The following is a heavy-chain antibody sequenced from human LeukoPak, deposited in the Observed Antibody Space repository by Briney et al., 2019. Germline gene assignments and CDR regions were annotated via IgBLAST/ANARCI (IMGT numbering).Heavy chain of an antibody. CDR1: GGSVTDYY. V-gene: IGHV4-59*02. CDR3: VRGGYDNAFDI. Sequence: PSETLSLTCTVSGGSVTDYYWSWIRQSPGKGLEWIGYIYYTGTSYNPSLKSRVTISADPSKIQFSLKLSSVTAADTAVYYCVRGGYDNAFDIWGQGTMVTVSS. D-gene: IGHD5-12*01. J-gene: IGHJ3*02. CDR2: IYYTGT.